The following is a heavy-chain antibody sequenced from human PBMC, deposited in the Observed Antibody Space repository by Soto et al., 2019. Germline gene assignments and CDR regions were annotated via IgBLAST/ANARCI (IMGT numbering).Heavy chain of an antibody. CDR3: SRAVVRAYSVYDLYGMDV. V-gene: IGHV1-69*01. CDR2: IIPIFGTA. CDR1: GGTFSSYA. D-gene: IGHD5-12*01. Sequence: QVQLVQSGAEVKKPGSSVKVSCKASGGTFSSYAISWVRQAPGQGLEWMGGIIPIFGTANYAQKFQGRVTITADESTSTAYMELSSLRSEDMSVYYCSRAVVRAYSVYDLYGMDVWGQGTTVTVSS. J-gene: IGHJ6*02.